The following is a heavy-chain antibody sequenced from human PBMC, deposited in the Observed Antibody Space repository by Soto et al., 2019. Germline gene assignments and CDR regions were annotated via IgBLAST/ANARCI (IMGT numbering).Heavy chain of an antibody. V-gene: IGHV1-18*01. D-gene: IGHD2-15*01. CDR1: GYTFTNYR. CDR2: VRPYNGNT. CDR3: AREIVVSSSRDYYYYVDV. J-gene: IGHJ6*03. Sequence: QVQLAQSGAEVKKPGASVKVSCKASGYTFTNYRIIWVRQAPGQGLEWMGWVRPYNGNTNYVQNLQGRVTMTTDTSTSTAYLDLRSLRSDDTAVYYCAREIVVSSSRDYYYYVDVWGNGTTVTVSS.